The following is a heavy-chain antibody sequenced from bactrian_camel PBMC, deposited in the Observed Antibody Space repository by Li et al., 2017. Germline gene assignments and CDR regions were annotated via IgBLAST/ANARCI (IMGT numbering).Heavy chain of an antibody. CDR2: IWSDGSV. D-gene: IGHD5*01. J-gene: IGHJ4*01. Sequence: LVESGGGSVQAGESLRLSCTASGSTFDAGEMGWYRQPRGQDCELVSSIWSDGSVYYADSVKGRFTISQDKAKNTLYLQMNNLKREDTARYYCDADHVLDRGYRLGCGWTQGTQVTVS. CDR1: GSTFDAGE. V-gene: IGHV3S60*01.